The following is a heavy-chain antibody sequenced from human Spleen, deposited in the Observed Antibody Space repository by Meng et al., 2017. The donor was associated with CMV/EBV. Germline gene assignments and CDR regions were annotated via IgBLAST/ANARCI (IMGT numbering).Heavy chain of an antibody. D-gene: IGHD6-13*01. V-gene: IGHV3-64*02. CDR1: GFTFSSYE. CDR3: ARRYSSSWSRMDV. CDR2: ISSNGGST. Sequence: GGSLRLSCAASGFTFSSYEMNWVRQAPGKGLEYVSAISSNGGSTYYADSVKGRFTISRDNSKNTLYLQMGSLRAEDMAVYYCARRYSSSWSRMDVWGQGTTVTVSS. J-gene: IGHJ6*02.